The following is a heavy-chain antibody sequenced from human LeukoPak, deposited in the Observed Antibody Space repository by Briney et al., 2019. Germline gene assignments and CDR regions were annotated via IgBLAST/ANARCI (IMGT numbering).Heavy chain of an antibody. CDR1: GFTFSSYS. D-gene: IGHD6-13*01. Sequence: GGSPRLSCAASGFTFSSYSMNWVRQAPGKGLEWVSSISSSSSYIYYADSVKGRSTISRDNAKNSLYLQMNSLRAEDTAVYYCARILRAAKLYMDVWGKGTTVTVSS. CDR2: ISSSSSYI. CDR3: ARILRAAKLYMDV. J-gene: IGHJ6*03. V-gene: IGHV3-21*01.